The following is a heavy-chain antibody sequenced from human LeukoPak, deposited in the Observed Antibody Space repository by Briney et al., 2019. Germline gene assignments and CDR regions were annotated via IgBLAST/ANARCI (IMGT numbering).Heavy chain of an antibody. D-gene: IGHD5-18*01. V-gene: IGHV4-39*01. CDR1: GGSISSSSFY. CDR2: IYYSGST. Sequence: SETLSLTCTVSGGSISSSSFYWGWVRQPPGKGLEWIGSIYYSGSTYYNPSLRSRVTISVDTSKNHFSLKLSSVTATDTAVYYCARHRHSALVHNPFDIWGQGTMVTVSS. J-gene: IGHJ3*02. CDR3: ARHRHSALVHNPFDI.